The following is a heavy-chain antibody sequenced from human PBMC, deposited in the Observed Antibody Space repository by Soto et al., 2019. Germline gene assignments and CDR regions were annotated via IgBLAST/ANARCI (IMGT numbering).Heavy chain of an antibody. V-gene: IGHV3-74*01. J-gene: IGHJ5*01. CDR3: AGSPGLSRISGTTLGA. D-gene: IGHD1-7*01. Sequence: EVQLVESGGGLVQPGGSLRLSCAASGFTFSSHWMHWVRQAPGKGLVWVSRINGDGSSTSYADSVKGRFTISRDNAKNMLYLQVNSLRADDTAVYYCAGSPGLSRISGTTLGAWGQGTLVTVSS. CDR1: GFTFSSHW. CDR2: INGDGSST.